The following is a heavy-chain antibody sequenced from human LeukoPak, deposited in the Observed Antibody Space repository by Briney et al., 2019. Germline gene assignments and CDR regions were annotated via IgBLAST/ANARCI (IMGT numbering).Heavy chain of an antibody. CDR2: ISSSGSTI. Sequence: GGSLRLSCAASGFTFSDYYMSWIRQAPGKRLEWVSYISSSGSTIYYADSVKGRFTISRDNAKNSLYLQMNSLRAEDTAVYYCARESYCGGDCSAFDYWGQGTLVTVSS. D-gene: IGHD2-21*02. CDR1: GFTFSDYY. V-gene: IGHV3-11*01. CDR3: ARESYCGGDCSAFDY. J-gene: IGHJ4*02.